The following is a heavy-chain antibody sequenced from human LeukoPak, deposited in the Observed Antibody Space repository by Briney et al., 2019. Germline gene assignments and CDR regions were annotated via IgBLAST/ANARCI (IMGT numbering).Heavy chain of an antibody. CDR1: GFTFSGYW. Sequence: PGGSLRLSCAASGFTFSGYWMSWVRQAPGKGLEWVANIKQDGSEKYYVDSVKGRFTISRDNAKNSLYLQMNSLRAEDTAVYYCARVKWLVLDYWGQGTLATVSS. V-gene: IGHV3-7*01. CDR2: IKQDGSEK. D-gene: IGHD6-19*01. CDR3: ARVKWLVLDY. J-gene: IGHJ4*02.